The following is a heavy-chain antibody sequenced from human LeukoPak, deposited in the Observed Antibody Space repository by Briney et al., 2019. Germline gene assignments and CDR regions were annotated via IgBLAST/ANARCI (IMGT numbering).Heavy chain of an antibody. Sequence: KPSETLSLTCTVSGGSISSSSYYWGWIRQPPGKGLEWIGSIYYSGSTYYNPSLKSRVTISVDTSKNQFSLELSSVTAADTAVYYCARRGIIAAAGFDPWGQGTLVTVSS. CDR2: IYYSGST. CDR1: GGSISSSSYY. V-gene: IGHV4-39*01. J-gene: IGHJ5*02. D-gene: IGHD6-13*01. CDR3: ARRGIIAAAGFDP.